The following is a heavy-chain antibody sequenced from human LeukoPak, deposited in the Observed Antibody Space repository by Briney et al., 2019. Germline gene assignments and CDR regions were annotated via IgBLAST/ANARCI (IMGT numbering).Heavy chain of an antibody. J-gene: IGHJ4*02. V-gene: IGHV3-7*03. Sequence: GGSLRLSCAASGFIFETYWMNWVRQVPGEGLEGVANMKHDGSEEYYVESVKGRFIISRDNANKLLYLQMNSLRAEDTAIYYCARKAAGWGVLDHWGQGILVTVSS. CDR2: MKHDGSEE. D-gene: IGHD3-10*01. CDR3: ARKAAGWGVLDH. CDR1: GFIFETYW.